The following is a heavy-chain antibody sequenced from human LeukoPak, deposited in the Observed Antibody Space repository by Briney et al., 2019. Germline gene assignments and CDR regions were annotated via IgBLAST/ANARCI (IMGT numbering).Heavy chain of an antibody. J-gene: IGHJ4*02. D-gene: IGHD2-2*01. Sequence: GGSLRLSCAASGFTFSSYAMSWVRQAPGKGPEWVSAISNSGGSTYYADSVKGRFTISRDNSKNTLNLQMNSLRAEDTAVYYCAKDSCSSTSCYRGVDYWGQGTLVTVSS. CDR1: GFTFSSYA. CDR2: ISNSGGST. CDR3: AKDSCSSTSCYRGVDY. V-gene: IGHV3-23*01.